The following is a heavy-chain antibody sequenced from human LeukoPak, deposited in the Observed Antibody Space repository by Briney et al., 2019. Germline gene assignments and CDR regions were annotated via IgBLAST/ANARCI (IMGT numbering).Heavy chain of an antibody. J-gene: IGHJ4*02. CDR2: IRSKAFGGTK. D-gene: IGHD6-13*01. CDR3: TRVGSSFFYFFDF. V-gene: IGHV3-49*04. CDR1: GFPLGDYG. Sequence: GGSLRLSCTTSGFPLGDYGFTWVRQAPGKGLGWVGFIRSKAFGGTKEYAASVKGRFTISRDDSKSIAYLQMSSLKTEDTAVYYCTRVGSSFFYFFDFWGQGTLVTVSS.